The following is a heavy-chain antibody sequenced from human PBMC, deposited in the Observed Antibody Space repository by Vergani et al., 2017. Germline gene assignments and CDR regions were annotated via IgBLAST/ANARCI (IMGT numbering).Heavy chain of an antibody. CDR3: AKDRSRWQLAFDY. V-gene: IGHV3-9*01. D-gene: IGHD6-13*01. CDR1: GFTFDDYA. Sequence: VQLVESGGGVVQPGESLRLSCAASGFTFDDYAMHWVRQAPGKGLEWVSGISWNSGSIGYADSVKGRFTISRDNAKNSLYLQMNSLRAEDTALYYCAKDRSRWQLAFDYWGQGTLVTVSS. J-gene: IGHJ4*02. CDR2: ISWNSGSI.